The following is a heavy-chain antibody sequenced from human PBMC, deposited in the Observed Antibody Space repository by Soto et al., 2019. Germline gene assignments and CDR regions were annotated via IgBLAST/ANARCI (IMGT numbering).Heavy chain of an antibody. CDR3: ATLGGYYQYYYYGMDV. CDR1: GFTFSSYA. J-gene: IGHJ6*02. D-gene: IGHD3-3*01. CDR2: ISGSGGNT. Sequence: EVQLLESGGGLVQPGGSLRLSCAASGFTFSSYAMSWVRQAPGKGLEWVSAISGSGGNTYYADSVKGRFTIPRDNSKNTLYLQMNSLRAEDTAVYYCATLGGYYQYYYYGMDVWGQGTTVTVSS. V-gene: IGHV3-23*01.